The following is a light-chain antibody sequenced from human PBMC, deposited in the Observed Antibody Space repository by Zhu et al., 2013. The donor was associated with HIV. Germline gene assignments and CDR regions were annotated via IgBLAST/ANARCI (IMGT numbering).Light chain of an antibody. CDR3: SSYTSSTTWV. CDR2: EVS. J-gene: IGLJ3*02. Sequence: QSALTQPASVSGSPGQSITISCTGTSNDVGGYNYVSWYQQHPGTAPKLMVYEVSSRPSGVSNRFSGSKSGNTASLIISGLQAEDEADYYCSSYTSSTTWVFGGGTKLTVL. V-gene: IGLV2-14*01. CDR1: SNDVGGYNY.